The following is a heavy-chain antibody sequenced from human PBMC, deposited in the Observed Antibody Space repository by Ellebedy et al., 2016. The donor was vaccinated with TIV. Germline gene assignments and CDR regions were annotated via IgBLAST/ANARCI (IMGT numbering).Heavy chain of an antibody. CDR1: GLTINSYA. J-gene: IGHJ3*02. CDR2: FSGSPEYT. V-gene: IGHV3-23*01. D-gene: IGHD6-19*01. Sequence: GESLKISCAASGLTINSYAINWVRQAPGKGLEWVSVFSGSPEYTSYADSVKGRFTIFRDTSKNTVYLQMNSLRAEDTAVYYCAKDRSGWGNFDIWGQGTAVTVSS. CDR3: AKDRSGWGNFDI.